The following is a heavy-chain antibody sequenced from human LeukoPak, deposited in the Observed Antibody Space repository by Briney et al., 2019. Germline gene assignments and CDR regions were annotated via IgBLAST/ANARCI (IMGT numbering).Heavy chain of an antibody. V-gene: IGHV4-34*01. CDR2: INHSGST. CDR3: AREYGYSYGAEGVFDI. Sequence: SETLSLTCAVYDGSFSGYYWSWIRQPPGKGLEWIGEINHSGSTNYNPSLKSRVTISVDTSKNQFSLRLSSVTAADTAVYYCAREYGYSYGAEGVFDIWGQGTMVTVSS. D-gene: IGHD5-18*01. CDR1: DGSFSGYY. J-gene: IGHJ3*02.